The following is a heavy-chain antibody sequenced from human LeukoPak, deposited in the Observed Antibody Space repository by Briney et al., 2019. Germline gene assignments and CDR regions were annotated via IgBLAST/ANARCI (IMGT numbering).Heavy chain of an antibody. CDR1: GFPFITYA. CDR3: AKSVSADP. D-gene: IGHD1-20*01. J-gene: IGHJ5*02. Sequence: GPLNLPCPASGFPFITYALSWVRRAPGKGLEWVSAFNPGGDRTYYADPVKGRFAFSRDNSKNTLYLQMHSLRAEDTAVYYCAKSVSADPWGQGTLVTVSS. CDR2: FNPGGDRT. V-gene: IGHV3-23*01.